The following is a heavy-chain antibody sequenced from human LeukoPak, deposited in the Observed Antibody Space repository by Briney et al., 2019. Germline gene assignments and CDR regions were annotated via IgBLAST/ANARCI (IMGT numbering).Heavy chain of an antibody. D-gene: IGHD5-18*01. CDR1: GFSLSTSGVG. Sequence: SGPTLVNPTQTLTLTCTFSGFSLSTSGVGVGWIRQPPGKALEWLALIYWDDDKRYNPSLNSRLTITKDTSKNQVVLTMANMDPVDTATYYCARLREDTAVNWFDPWGQGTLVTVSS. CDR2: IYWDDDK. V-gene: IGHV2-5*02. CDR3: ARLREDTAVNWFDP. J-gene: IGHJ5*02.